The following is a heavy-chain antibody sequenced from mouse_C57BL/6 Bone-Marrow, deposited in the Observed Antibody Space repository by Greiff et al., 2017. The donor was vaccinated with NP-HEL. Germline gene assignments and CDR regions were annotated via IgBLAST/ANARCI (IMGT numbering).Heavy chain of an antibody. Sequence: VQLQQSGAELVKPGASVKLSCTASGFNIKDYYMHWVKQRTEQGLEWIGRIDPEDGETKYAPKFQGKATITADTSSNTAHLHLSSLTPEDTAFYYCALITTVVEDYWGQGTTLTVSS. V-gene: IGHV14-2*01. CDR3: ALITTVVEDY. CDR1: GFNIKDYY. J-gene: IGHJ2*01. D-gene: IGHD1-1*01. CDR2: IDPEDGET.